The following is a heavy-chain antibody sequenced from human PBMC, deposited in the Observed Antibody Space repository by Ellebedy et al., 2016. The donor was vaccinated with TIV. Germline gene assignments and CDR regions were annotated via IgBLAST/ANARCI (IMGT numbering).Heavy chain of an antibody. Sequence: SETLSLTCAVYGGSFSGYYWSWIRQPPGKGLEWIGEINHSGSTNYKTSLKSRVTVSVDTSKNQFSLKLSSVTAADTAVYYCARSSHDAFDIWGQGTMVTVSS. D-gene: IGHD6-6*01. CDR3: ARSSHDAFDI. J-gene: IGHJ3*02. CDR1: GGSFSGYY. V-gene: IGHV4-34*01. CDR2: INHSGST.